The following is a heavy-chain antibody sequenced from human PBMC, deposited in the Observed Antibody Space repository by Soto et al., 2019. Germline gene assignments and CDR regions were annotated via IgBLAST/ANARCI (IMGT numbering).Heavy chain of an antibody. Sequence: QVQLVESGGGVVQPGRSLRLSCAASGFTFSSYGMHWVRQAPGKGLEWVAVISYDGSNKYYADSVKGRFTISRDNSKNSLYLQRNSLRAEDTAVYYCAQSPSDPVHFDYWGQGTLVTVSA. CDR1: GFTFSSYG. V-gene: IGHV3-30*18. J-gene: IGHJ4*02. D-gene: IGHD6-6*01. CDR3: AQSPSDPVHFDY. CDR2: ISYDGSNK.